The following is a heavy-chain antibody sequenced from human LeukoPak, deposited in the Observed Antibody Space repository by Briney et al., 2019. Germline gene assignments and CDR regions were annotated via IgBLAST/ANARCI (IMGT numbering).Heavy chain of an antibody. V-gene: IGHV1-69*04. CDR2: IIPMLGRT. Sequence: ASVKVSCKASGGTFSSYAISWVRQAPGQGLEWMGRIIPMLGRTNYAQKFQGRVTITADKSTSTAYMGLNTLGSDDTAVYYCARKGETTGGAFDYWGQGTQVTVSS. CDR3: ARKGETTGGAFDY. CDR1: GGTFSSYA. D-gene: IGHD4-17*01. J-gene: IGHJ4*02.